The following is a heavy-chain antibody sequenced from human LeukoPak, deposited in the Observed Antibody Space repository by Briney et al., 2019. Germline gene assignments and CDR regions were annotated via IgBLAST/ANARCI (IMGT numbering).Heavy chain of an antibody. CDR1: GFTFDDYA. J-gene: IGHJ4*01. CDR2: ISGDGDST. Sequence: GGSLRLSCAASGFTFDDYAMHWVRQAPGKGLEWVSLISGDGDSTYYADSVKGRFTISRDNSKNSLYLQMNSLRTEDTALYYCAKDLIEINYGGNSHSSYWGPGTLVTVSS. CDR3: AKDLIEINYGGNSHSSY. V-gene: IGHV3-43*02. D-gene: IGHD4-23*01.